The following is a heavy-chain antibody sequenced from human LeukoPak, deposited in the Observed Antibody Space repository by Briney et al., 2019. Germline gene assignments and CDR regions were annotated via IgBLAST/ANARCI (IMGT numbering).Heavy chain of an antibody. J-gene: IGHJ5*02. CDR1: GGSISSYY. V-gene: IGHV4-59*01. D-gene: IGHD3-22*01. Sequence: KPSETLSLTCTVSGGSISSYYWSWIRQPPGKGLEWIGYIYYSGSTNYNPSLKSRVTISVDTSKNQFSLKLSSVPAADTAVYYCARIRESPWPTYYYDSSGYYEGWFDPWGQGTLVTVSS. CDR2: IYYSGST. CDR3: ARIRESPWPTYYYDSSGYYEGWFDP.